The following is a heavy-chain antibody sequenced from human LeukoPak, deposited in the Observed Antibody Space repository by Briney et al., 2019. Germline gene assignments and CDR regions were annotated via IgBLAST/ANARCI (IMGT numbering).Heavy chain of an antibody. CDR1: GGSISSSSYY. CDR3: ARDSDSYWYFDL. Sequence: SETLSLTCTVSGGSISSSSYYWGWIRQPPGKGLEWIGRIYTSGSTNYNPSLKSRVTISVDTSKNQFSLKLSSVTAADTAVYYCARDSDSYWYFDLWGRGTLVSLSS. CDR2: IYTSGST. J-gene: IGHJ2*01. D-gene: IGHD3-22*01. V-gene: IGHV4-39*07.